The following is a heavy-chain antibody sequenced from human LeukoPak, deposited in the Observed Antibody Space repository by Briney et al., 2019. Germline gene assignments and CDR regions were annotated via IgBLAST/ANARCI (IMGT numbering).Heavy chain of an antibody. CDR3: AVGVGDH. Sequence: GGSLRLSCAASGFSFSTYWMHWVRQAPGKGLVWVSRINSDGSSTTYADSVKGRFAISRDNAKNTLYLQMNSLRAEDTAVYYCAVGVGDHWGQGTLVTVFS. V-gene: IGHV3-74*01. CDR1: GFSFSTYW. CDR2: INSDGSST. D-gene: IGHD3-10*01. J-gene: IGHJ4*02.